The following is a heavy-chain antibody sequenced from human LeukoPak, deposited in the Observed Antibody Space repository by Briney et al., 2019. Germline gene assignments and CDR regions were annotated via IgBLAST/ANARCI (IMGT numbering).Heavy chain of an antibody. D-gene: IGHD3-3*01. V-gene: IGHV5-51*01. Sequence: PGESLKISCKGSGYSFTSYWIGWVRQMPGKGLEWMGIIYPGDSDTTYSPSFQCQVTISADKSISTAYMQWSSLKASDTAMYYCARHHSPGFLEWLLPSDYWGQGTLVTVSS. J-gene: IGHJ4*02. CDR2: IYPGDSDT. CDR3: ARHHSPGFLEWLLPSDY. CDR1: GYSFTSYW.